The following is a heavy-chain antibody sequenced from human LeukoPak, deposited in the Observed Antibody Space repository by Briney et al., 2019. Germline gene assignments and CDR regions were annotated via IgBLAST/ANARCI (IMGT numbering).Heavy chain of an antibody. V-gene: IGHV4-39*01. J-gene: IGHJ4*02. D-gene: IGHD1-26*01. CDR3: ARLSQSGATDEYYFDY. CDR2: IYYSGST. Sequence: PSETLSLTCTVSGGSISSSSYYWGWIRQPPGKGLEWFGSIYYSGSTYYNPSRKSRVTISVDTSKNQFSLKLSSVTAADTAVYYCARLSQSGATDEYYFDYWGQGTLVTVSS. CDR1: GGSISSSSYY.